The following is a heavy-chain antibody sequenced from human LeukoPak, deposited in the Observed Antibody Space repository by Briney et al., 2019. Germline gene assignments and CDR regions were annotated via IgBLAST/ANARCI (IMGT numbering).Heavy chain of an antibody. CDR3: ARDRIRGSYYDFDY. Sequence: ASVKVSCKASGYTFTGYYMHWVRQAPGQGLEWIGWINPNSGGTNYAQKFQGWVTMTRDTSTSTAYMELSRLRSDDTAVYYCARDRIRGSYYDFDYWGQGTLVTVSS. CDR1: GYTFTGYY. D-gene: IGHD1-26*01. J-gene: IGHJ4*02. CDR2: INPNSGGT. V-gene: IGHV1-2*04.